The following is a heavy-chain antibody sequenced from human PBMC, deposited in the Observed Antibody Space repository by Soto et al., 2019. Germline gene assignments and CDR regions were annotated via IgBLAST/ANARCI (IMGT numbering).Heavy chain of an antibody. V-gene: IGHV1-69*13. CDR3: ASGYCSSTRCIPYFYY. CDR1: GGTFNNYT. Sequence: GAPVKVSCNASGGTFNNYTTTWVRPAPGQGLEWMGGIIPIFGTANYAQNFQGRVTISADESTSTAYMELSSLRSEDTAVYYCASGYCSSTRCIPYFYYCGQGTLVTVSS. D-gene: IGHD2-2*03. J-gene: IGHJ4*02. CDR2: IIPIFGTA.